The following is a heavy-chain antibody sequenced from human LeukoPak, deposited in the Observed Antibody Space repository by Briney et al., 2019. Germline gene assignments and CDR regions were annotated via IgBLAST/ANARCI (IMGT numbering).Heavy chain of an antibody. V-gene: IGHV4-39*01. CDR1: GASIRSGRNY. Sequence: SQTLSLTCNVSGASIRSGRNYWGWIRQSPGKGLEWIGSIYYSGSSSYNPSLQSRVSISVDTSKNHISLKVFSLTAADTALYYCARHVSGSAMMHYFDYWGQGNLVTVSS. J-gene: IGHJ4*02. D-gene: IGHD5-18*01. CDR2: IYYSGSS. CDR3: ARHVSGSAMMHYFDY.